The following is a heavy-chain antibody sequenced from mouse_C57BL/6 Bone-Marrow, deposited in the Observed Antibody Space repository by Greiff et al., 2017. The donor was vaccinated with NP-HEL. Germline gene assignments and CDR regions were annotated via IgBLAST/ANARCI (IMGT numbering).Heavy chain of an antibody. V-gene: IGHV1-22*01. CDR1: GYTFTDYN. CDR2: INPNNGGT. Sequence: VQLQQSGPELVKPGASVKMSCKASGYTFTDYNMHWVKQSHGKSLEWIGYINPNNGGTSYNQKFKGKATLTVNKSSSTAYMELRSLTSEDSAVYYCARPFYYYGSSYVGYYAMDYWGQGTSVTVSS. CDR3: ARPFYYYGSSYVGYYAMDY. D-gene: IGHD1-1*01. J-gene: IGHJ4*01.